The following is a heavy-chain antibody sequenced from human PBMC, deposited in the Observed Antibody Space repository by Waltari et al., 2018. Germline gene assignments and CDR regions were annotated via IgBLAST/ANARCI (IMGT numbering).Heavy chain of an antibody. CDR2: ISAYNGNT. D-gene: IGHD2-2*01. CDR3: ARAGCSSTSCAPPNYYFDY. J-gene: IGHJ4*02. CDR1: GYTFTSYG. V-gene: IGHV1-18*01. Sequence: QVQLVQSGAEVKKPGASVKVSCKASGYTFTSYGISWVRQAPGQGLEWMGWISAYNGNTNYAQKLQGRVTMTTDTSTSTADMELRSLRSDDTAVYYCARAGCSSTSCAPPNYYFDYWGQGTLVTVSS.